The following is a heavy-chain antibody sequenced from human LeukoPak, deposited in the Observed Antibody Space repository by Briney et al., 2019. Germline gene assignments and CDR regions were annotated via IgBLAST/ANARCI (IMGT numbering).Heavy chain of an antibody. CDR2: INAGNGNT. D-gene: IGHD1-7*01. J-gene: IGHJ4*02. CDR3: AREGNWNYYFDY. CDR1: GYTFTSYA. Sequence: ASVKVSCKASGYTFTSYAMHWVRQAPGQRLEWMGWINAGNGNTKYSQKFQGRVTITRDTSASTAYMELSSLRSEDTAVYYCAREGNWNYYFDYWGQGTLVTVSS. V-gene: IGHV1-3*01.